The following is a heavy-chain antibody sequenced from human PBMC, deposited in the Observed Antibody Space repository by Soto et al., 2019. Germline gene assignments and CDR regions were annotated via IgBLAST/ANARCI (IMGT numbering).Heavy chain of an antibody. V-gene: IGHV3-23*01. CDR2: ISGSGGST. D-gene: IGHD4-17*01. J-gene: IGHJ6*02. CDR1: GFTFSSYA. CDR3: ARRSTVTSYYYYYGMDV. Sequence: EVQLLESGGGLVQPGGSLRLSCAASGFTFSSYAMSWVRQAPGKGLEWVSAISGSGGSTYYADPVKGRFTISRDNSKNTLYLQMNSLRAEDTAVYYCARRSTVTSYYYYYGMDVWGQGTTVTVSS.